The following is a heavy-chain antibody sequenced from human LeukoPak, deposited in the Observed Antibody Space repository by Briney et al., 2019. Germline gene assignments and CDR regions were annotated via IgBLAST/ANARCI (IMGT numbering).Heavy chain of an antibody. CDR2: IYYSGST. Sequence: SETLSLTCTVSGGSISSGSYYWSWIRQPPGKGLEWIGYIYYSGSTNYNPSLKSRVTISVDTSKNQFSLKLSSVTAADTAVYYCARVRTHDYYDSSGYYDYWGQGTLVTVSS. D-gene: IGHD3-22*01. CDR1: GGSISSGSYY. J-gene: IGHJ4*02. CDR3: ARVRTHDYYDSSGYYDY. V-gene: IGHV4-61*01.